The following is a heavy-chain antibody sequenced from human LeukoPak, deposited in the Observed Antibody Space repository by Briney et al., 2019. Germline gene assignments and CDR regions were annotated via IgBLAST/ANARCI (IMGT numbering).Heavy chain of an antibody. V-gene: IGHV3-48*04. D-gene: IGHD4-17*01. Sequence: GGSLRLSCAASGFTFSIYSMNWVRQAPGKGLEWVSYISSSSSTIYYADSVKGRFTISRDNAKNSLYLQMNSLRAEDTAVYYCARDDYGVPFDYWGQGTLVTVSS. CDR3: ARDDYGVPFDY. CDR2: ISSSSSTI. CDR1: GFTFSIYS. J-gene: IGHJ4*02.